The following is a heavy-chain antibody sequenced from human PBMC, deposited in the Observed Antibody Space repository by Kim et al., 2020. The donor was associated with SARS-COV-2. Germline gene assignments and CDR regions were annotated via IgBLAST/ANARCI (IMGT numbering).Heavy chain of an antibody. D-gene: IGHD3-16*02. CDR1: GFTFSNAW. J-gene: IGHJ4*02. Sequence: GGSLRLSCAASGFTFSNAWMSWVRQAPGKGLEWVGRIKSKTDGGTTDYAAPVKGRFTISRDDSKNTLYLQMNSLKTEDTAVYYCTTDVPYDYVWGSYRHWGQGTLVTVSS. V-gene: IGHV3-15*01. CDR2: IKSKTDGGTT. CDR3: TTDVPYDYVWGSYRH.